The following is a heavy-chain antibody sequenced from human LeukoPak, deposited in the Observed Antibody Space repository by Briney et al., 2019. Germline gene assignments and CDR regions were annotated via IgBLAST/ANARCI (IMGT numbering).Heavy chain of an antibody. D-gene: IGHD5-18*01. V-gene: IGHV3-30*03. J-gene: IGHJ4*02. CDR3: ARELPGYGPDY. CDR2: ISYDGSNK. CDR1: GFTFSSYG. Sequence: GGSLRLSCAASGFTFSSYGMHWVRQAPGKGLEWVAVISYDGSNKYYADSVKGRFTISRDNSKNTLYLQMNSLRAEDTAVYYCARELPGYGPDYWGQGTLVTVSS.